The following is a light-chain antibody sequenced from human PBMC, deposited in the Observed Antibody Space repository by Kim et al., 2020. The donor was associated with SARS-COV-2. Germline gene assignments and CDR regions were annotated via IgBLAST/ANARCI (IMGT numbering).Light chain of an antibody. J-gene: IGKJ2*01. V-gene: IGKV1-5*01. CDR3: QQYDINPYT. CDR1: QSIRIW. CDR2: DAS. Sequence: SVSVGDRVPIHCRDSQSIRIWLVLYPQKPGNAPKVLIYDASTLISGVPSMFGGSGSGTEFTLTISSLHPDDFATYYCQQYDINPYTFGQGTKL.